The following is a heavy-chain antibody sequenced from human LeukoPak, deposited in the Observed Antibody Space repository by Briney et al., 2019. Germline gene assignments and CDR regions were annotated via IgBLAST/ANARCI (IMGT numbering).Heavy chain of an antibody. D-gene: IGHD3-22*01. J-gene: IGHJ3*01. Sequence: SETLSLTCTVSGGSISSYYWSWIRQPPGKGLEWIGYIYYSGSTNYNPSLKSRVTISVDTSKNQFSLKLSSVTAADTAVYFCARRGVGRLLAAAFDVWGQGTMVTVSS. CDR2: IYYSGST. CDR1: GGSISSYY. V-gene: IGHV4-59*12. CDR3: ARRGVGRLLAAAFDV.